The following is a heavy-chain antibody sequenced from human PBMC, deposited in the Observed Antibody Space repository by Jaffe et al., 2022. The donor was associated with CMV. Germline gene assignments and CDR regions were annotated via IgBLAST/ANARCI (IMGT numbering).Heavy chain of an antibody. J-gene: IGHJ4*02. CDR3: ARVGLLNTAADTAMVQRPYFDY. CDR2: INHSGST. D-gene: IGHD5-18*01. Sequence: QVQLQQWGAGLLKPSETLSLTCAVYGGSFSGYYWSWIRQPPGKGLEWIGEINHSGSTNYNPSLKSRVTISVDTSKNQFSLKLSSVTAADTAVYYCARVGLLNTAADTAMVQRPYFDYWGQGTLVTVSS. CDR1: GGSFSGYY. V-gene: IGHV4-34*01.